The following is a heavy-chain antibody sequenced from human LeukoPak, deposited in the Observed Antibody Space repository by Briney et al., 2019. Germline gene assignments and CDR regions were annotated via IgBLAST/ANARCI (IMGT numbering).Heavy chain of an antibody. CDR2: IYYSGST. CDR1: GGSISSYY. CDR3: ARDVGYSSSWFDH. D-gene: IGHD6-13*01. V-gene: IGHV4-59*01. J-gene: IGHJ5*02. Sequence: PSETLSLTCTVSGGSISSYYWNWIRQSPGKGLEWIGYIYYSGSTKYNPSHESRVTMSVDTSKNQFSLTLSSVIAADTAIYYCARDVGYSSSWFDHWGQGTLVTVSS.